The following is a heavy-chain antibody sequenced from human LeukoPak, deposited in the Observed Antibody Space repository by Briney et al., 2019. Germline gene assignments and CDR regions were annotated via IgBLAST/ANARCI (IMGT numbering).Heavy chain of an antibody. J-gene: IGHJ4*02. CDR3: ARSVPAATIDY. Sequence: SETLSLTCAVYGGSFSGYYWGWIRQPPGKGLEWIGEINHSGSTNYNPSLKSRVTISVDTSKNQFSLKLSSVTAADTAVYYCARSVPAATIDYWGQGTLVTVSS. D-gene: IGHD2-2*01. CDR1: GGSFSGYY. CDR2: INHSGST. V-gene: IGHV4-34*01.